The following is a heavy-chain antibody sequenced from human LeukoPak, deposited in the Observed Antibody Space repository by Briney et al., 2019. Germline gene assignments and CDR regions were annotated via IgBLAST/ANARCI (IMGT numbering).Heavy chain of an antibody. J-gene: IGHJ5*02. D-gene: IGHD6-25*01. CDR2: IYPGDSDT. V-gene: IGHV5-51*01. CDR1: GYSFTSYW. CDR3: ARQAAAGPINLYNWFDP. Sequence: GESLKISCKGSGYSFTSYWIGWVRQMPGKSLEWMGIIYPGDSDTRYSPSFQGQVTISADKSISTAYLQWSSLKASDTAMYYCARQAAAGPINLYNWFDPWGQGTLVTVSS.